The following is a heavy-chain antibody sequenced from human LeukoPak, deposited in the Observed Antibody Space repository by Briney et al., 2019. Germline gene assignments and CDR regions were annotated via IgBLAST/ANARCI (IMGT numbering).Heavy chain of an antibody. D-gene: IGHD3-9*01. J-gene: IGHJ5*02. V-gene: IGHV1-8*01. CDR3: ARGYYDFLTAYTRIDP. CDR1: GYTFTSYD. Sequence: SSVKVSCKASGYTFTSYDINWVRQAPGQGREWMGWMNPNSGNTGYSQKFQGRVTMTRNTSISTAYMELSSLRSEDTAVYYCARGYYDFLTAYTRIDPWGQGTLVTVSS. CDR2: MNPNSGNT.